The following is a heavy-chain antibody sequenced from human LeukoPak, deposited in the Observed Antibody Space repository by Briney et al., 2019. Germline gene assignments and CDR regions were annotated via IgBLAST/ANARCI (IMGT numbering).Heavy chain of an antibody. D-gene: IGHD3-10*01. CDR3: ARDRGGSLDP. CDR1: GFTFSSYA. CDR2: ISYDGSNK. Sequence: GGSLRLSCAASGFTFSSYAMHWVRQAPGKGLGWVAVISYDGSNKYYADSVKGRFTISRDNSKNTLYLQMNSLRAEDTAVYYCARDRGGSLDPWGQGTLVTVSS. V-gene: IGHV3-30-3*01. J-gene: IGHJ5*02.